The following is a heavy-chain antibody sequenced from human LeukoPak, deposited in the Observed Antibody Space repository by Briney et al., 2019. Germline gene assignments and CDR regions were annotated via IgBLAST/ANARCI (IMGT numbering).Heavy chain of an antibody. CDR1: GGAFKNHY. Sequence: SETLSLTCSVSGGAFKNHYWSWIRQSPGKGLEWIGYIYYSGSTKYNPSLKSRVTISVDTSKNQFSLKLRSVTAADTAVYYCARRLYGSGSYGYYYYYYGMDVWGQGTTVTVSS. CDR3: ARRLYGSGSYGYYYYYYGMDV. CDR2: IYYSGST. J-gene: IGHJ6*02. D-gene: IGHD3-10*01. V-gene: IGHV4-59*11.